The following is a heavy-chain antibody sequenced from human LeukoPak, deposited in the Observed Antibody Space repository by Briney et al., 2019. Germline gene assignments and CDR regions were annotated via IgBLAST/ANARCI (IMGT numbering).Heavy chain of an antibody. CDR3: ARDLLGGPLGLHYGMDV. CDR2: IRDDGSTR. V-gene: IGHV3-30*02. CDR1: GFTFSRYG. D-gene: IGHD4-11*01. J-gene: IGHJ6*02. Sequence: GGSLRLSCAASGFTFSRYGLHWVRQAPGKGLEWVAFIRDDGSTRYYADSVKGRFTISRDNSKNTLYLQMNSLRAEDTAVYYCARDLLGGPLGLHYGMDVWGQGTTVTVSS.